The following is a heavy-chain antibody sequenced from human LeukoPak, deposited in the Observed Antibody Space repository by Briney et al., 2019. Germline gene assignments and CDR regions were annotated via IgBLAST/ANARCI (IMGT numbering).Heavy chain of an antibody. CDR3: ARTGYSSGLPPPTYYYYGMDV. J-gene: IGHJ6*02. Sequence: GGSLRLSCAASGFTFSNYGMHWVRQAPGKGLEWVAVISFDGNDEYYADSVKGRFTISRDKSKNTLYLQMTSLGTDDTAVYYCARTGYSSGLPPPTYYYYGMDVWGQGTTVTVSS. CDR2: ISFDGNDE. CDR1: GFTFSNYG. V-gene: IGHV3-30*03. D-gene: IGHD6-19*01.